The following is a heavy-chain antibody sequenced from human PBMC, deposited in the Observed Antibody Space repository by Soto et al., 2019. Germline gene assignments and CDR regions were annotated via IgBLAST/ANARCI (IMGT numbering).Heavy chain of an antibody. CDR2: IYWDDDK. V-gene: IGHV2-5*02. D-gene: IGHD3-3*01. J-gene: IGHJ4*02. CDR1: GFSLTTSGVG. CDR3: AHRVLLTVFGLVATTAIYFDF. Sequence: SGPTLVNPRQTLTLTFTFSGFSLTTSGVGVGWIRQSPGKAPEWLALIYWDDDKRYSPSLKSRLTITKDTSKNQVVLTMADLDPADTATYYCAHRVLLTVFGLVATTAIYFDFWGQGTPVTVSS.